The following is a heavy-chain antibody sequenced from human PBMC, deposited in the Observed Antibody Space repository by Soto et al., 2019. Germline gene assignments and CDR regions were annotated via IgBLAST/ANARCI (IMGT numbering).Heavy chain of an antibody. CDR2: ISYDGSNK. CDR1: GFTFSSYA. J-gene: IGHJ4*02. Sequence: PGGSLRLSCAASGFTFSSYAMHWVRQAPGKGLEWVAVISYDGSNKYYADSVKGRFTISRDNSKNTLYLQMNSLRAEDTAVYYCARDRTAYSSSSELDYWGQGTLVTVSS. CDR3: ARDRTAYSSSSELDY. V-gene: IGHV3-30-3*01. D-gene: IGHD6-6*01.